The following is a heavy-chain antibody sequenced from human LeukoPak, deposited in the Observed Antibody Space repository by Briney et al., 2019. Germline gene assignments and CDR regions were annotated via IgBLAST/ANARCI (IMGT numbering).Heavy chain of an antibody. CDR2: INYSGST. Sequence: TLETLSLTCTVSGGSFINYYWSWIRQPPGKGLEWIGYINYSGSTNYNPSLKSRVTISVDTSKSQFSLRLSSVTAADTAVYYCARALWFGELPNYFDPWGQGTLVTVSS. CDR3: ARALWFGELPNYFDP. V-gene: IGHV4-59*01. D-gene: IGHD3-10*01. CDR1: GGSFINYY. J-gene: IGHJ5*02.